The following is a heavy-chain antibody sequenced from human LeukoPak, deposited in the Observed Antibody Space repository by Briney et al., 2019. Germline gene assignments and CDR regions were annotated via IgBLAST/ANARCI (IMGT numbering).Heavy chain of an antibody. D-gene: IGHD6-6*01. V-gene: IGHV3-74*01. CDR1: GFTFSSYW. J-gene: IGHJ5*02. CDR3: ARNWLAARLLAWFDP. CDR2: LNSDGSAT. Sequence: GGSLRLSCAASGFTFSSYWMHWVRQAPGKGLVWVSRLNSDGSATNYADSVKGRFTISRDNAKNTLYLQMNSLRADDTAVYYCARNWLAARLLAWFDPWGQGTLVTVSS.